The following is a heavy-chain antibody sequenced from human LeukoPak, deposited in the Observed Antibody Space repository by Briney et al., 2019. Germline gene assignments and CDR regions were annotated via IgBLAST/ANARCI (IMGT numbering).Heavy chain of an antibody. D-gene: IGHD3-22*01. CDR1: GDSINSLDL. J-gene: IGHJ4*02. Sequence: SGTLSLTCTVSGDSINSLDLWSWVRQPPGKGLEWIGEMYLSGSTHSNPSVKSRVTISIDKSKNQFFLNLSSVTAADTAVYYCAGLVGRYSSGLYYYYFDYRGQGTLVTVSS. CDR3: AGLVGRYSSGLYYYYFDY. V-gene: IGHV4-4*02. CDR2: MYLSGST.